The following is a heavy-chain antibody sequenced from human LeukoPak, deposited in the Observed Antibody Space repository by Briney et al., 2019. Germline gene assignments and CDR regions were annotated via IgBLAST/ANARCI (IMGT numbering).Heavy chain of an antibody. CDR1: GFTFSGSA. J-gene: IGHJ3*02. D-gene: IGHD3-3*01. Sequence: PGGSLRLSCAASGFTFSGSAMHWVRQASGKGLERVGRIRSKANSYATAYAASVKGRFTISRDDSKNTAYLQMNSLKTEDTAVYYCASDSYYDFWSGYYTLGAFDIWGQGTMVTVSS. CDR2: IRSKANSYAT. V-gene: IGHV3-73*01. CDR3: ASDSYYDFWSGYYTLGAFDI.